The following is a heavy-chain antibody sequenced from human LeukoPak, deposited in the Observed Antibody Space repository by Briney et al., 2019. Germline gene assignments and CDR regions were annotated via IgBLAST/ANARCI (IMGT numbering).Heavy chain of an antibody. D-gene: IGHD3-10*01. V-gene: IGHV1-8*01. J-gene: IGHJ4*02. CDR3: ARVRWFGESPYDY. Sequence: ASVKVSCMASGYTFTSYDINWVRQATGQGLEWMGWMNPNSGNTGYAQKFQGRVTMTRNTSISTAYMELSSLRSEDTAVYYCARVRWFGESPYDYWGQGTLVTVSS. CDR1: GYTFTSYD. CDR2: MNPNSGNT.